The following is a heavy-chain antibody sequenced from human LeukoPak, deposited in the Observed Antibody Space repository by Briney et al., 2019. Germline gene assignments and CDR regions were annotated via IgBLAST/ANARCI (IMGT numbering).Heavy chain of an antibody. CDR2: INHSGST. V-gene: IGHV4-34*01. CDR1: GFTFGDYA. D-gene: IGHD5-18*01. CDR3: ARGSTAGDYFDY. J-gene: IGHJ4*02. Sequence: PGGSLRLSCTASGFTFGDYAMSWFRQPPGKGLEWIGEINHSGSTNYNPSLKSRVTISVDTSKNQFSLKLSSVTAADTAVYYCARGSTAGDYFDYWGQGTLVTVSS.